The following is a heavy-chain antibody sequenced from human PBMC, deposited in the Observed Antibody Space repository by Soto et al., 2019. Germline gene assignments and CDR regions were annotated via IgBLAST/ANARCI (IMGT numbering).Heavy chain of an antibody. CDR3: ARSHLYYDSSGYPDY. CDR1: GFTFSDYY. Sequence: GGSLRLSCAASGFTFSDYYMSWIRQAPGKGLERVSYISSSGSTIYNADSVKGRFTISRDNAKNSLYLQMNSLRAEDTAVYYCARSHLYYDSSGYPDYWGQGTLVTVSS. CDR2: ISSSGSTI. J-gene: IGHJ4*02. V-gene: IGHV3-11*01. D-gene: IGHD3-22*01.